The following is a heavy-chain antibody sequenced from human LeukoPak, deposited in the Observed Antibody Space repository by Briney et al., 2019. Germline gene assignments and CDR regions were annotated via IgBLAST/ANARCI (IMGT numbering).Heavy chain of an antibody. CDR3: AREGSYFERAFDI. V-gene: IGHV4-4*07. CDR2: IYTSGST. CDR1: SGSISSYY. Sequence: SETLSLTCTVSSGSISSYYWSWIRQPAGKGLERIGRIYTSGSTNYNPSLKSRVTISVDTSKNQFSLKLSSVTAADTAVYYCAREGSYFERAFDIGGQGTMVTVSS. J-gene: IGHJ3*02. D-gene: IGHD1-26*01.